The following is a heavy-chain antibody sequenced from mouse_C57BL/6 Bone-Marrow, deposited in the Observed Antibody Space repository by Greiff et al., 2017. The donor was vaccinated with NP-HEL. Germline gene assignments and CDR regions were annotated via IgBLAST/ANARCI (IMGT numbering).Heavy chain of an antibody. D-gene: IGHD1-1*01. Sequence: EVQLQESGGGLVKPGGSLKLSCAASGFTFSSYAMSWVRQTPEKRLEWVATISDGGSYTYYPDNVKGRFTISRDNAKNNLYLQMSHLKSEDTAMYYCAREGDYYGSSYFWYFDVWGTGTTVTVSS. CDR1: GFTFSSYA. V-gene: IGHV5-4*01. CDR2: ISDGGSYT. J-gene: IGHJ1*03. CDR3: AREGDYYGSSYFWYFDV.